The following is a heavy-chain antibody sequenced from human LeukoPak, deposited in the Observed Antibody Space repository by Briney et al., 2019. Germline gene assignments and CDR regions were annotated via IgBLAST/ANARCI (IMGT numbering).Heavy chain of an antibody. CDR1: GFTVSSNY. D-gene: IGHD2-15*01. Sequence: GGSLRLSCAASGFTVSSNYMSWVRQAPGKGLEWVSFISSTSSYIVYADSVKGRFTISRDNAKNSLYLQIKSLRAEDTAVYYCATTSGYSGGRCYNGMDVWGQGTTVTVSS. CDR3: ATTSGYSGGRCYNGMDV. CDR2: ISSTSSYI. J-gene: IGHJ6*02. V-gene: IGHV3-21*01.